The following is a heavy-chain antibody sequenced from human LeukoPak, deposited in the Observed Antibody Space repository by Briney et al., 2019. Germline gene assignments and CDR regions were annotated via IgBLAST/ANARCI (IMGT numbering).Heavy chain of an antibody. J-gene: IGHJ3*02. CDR3: ASFSGYSYGSRNAFDI. CDR2: IIPIFGTA. Sequence: SVKVSCKASGYTFTSYGISWVRQAPGQGLEWMGGIIPIFGTANYAQKFQGRVTITADKSTSTAYMELSSLRSEDTAVYYCASFSGYSYGSRNAFDIWGQGTMVTVSS. D-gene: IGHD5-18*01. CDR1: GYTFTSYG. V-gene: IGHV1-69*06.